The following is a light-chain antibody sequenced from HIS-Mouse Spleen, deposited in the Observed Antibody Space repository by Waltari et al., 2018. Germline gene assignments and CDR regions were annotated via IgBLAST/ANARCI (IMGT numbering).Light chain of an antibody. CDR3: QQYNNWPPA. Sequence: PGERATLSCRASQSVSSNLAWYQQKPGQAPRLLIYGASTRATGIPARFSGSGSGTEFTLTISSMQSEDFAVYYCQQYNNWPPAFGGGTKVEIK. V-gene: IGKV3-15*01. CDR2: GAS. CDR1: QSVSSN. J-gene: IGKJ4*01.